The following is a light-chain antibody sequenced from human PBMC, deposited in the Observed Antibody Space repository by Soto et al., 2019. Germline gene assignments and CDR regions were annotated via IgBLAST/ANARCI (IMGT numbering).Light chain of an antibody. Sequence: EVVMTQFPATLSVSPGERATLSCRASQSVGTNLAGYQHKRGQAPRPLIYSASNRAAGVPARFSGSGSGTEFSLTISSLQSEDFAIYYCQQYKNWPPYTFGQGTILEIK. CDR3: QQYKNWPPYT. CDR1: QSVGTN. V-gene: IGKV3-15*01. CDR2: SAS. J-gene: IGKJ2*01.